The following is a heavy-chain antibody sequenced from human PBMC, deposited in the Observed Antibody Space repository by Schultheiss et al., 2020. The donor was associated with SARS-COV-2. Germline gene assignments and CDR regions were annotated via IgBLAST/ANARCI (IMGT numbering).Heavy chain of an antibody. CDR1: GGSISSGGYY. CDR3: ARRATGSFDY. V-gene: IGHV4-31*03. D-gene: IGHD3-10*01. CDR2: IYYTGTT. J-gene: IGHJ4*02. Sequence: SQTLSLTCTVSGGSISSGGYYWSWIRQHPGKGLEWIGYIYYTGTTFDNPSLKSGLTMSVDTSKNQFSLELSSVTAADTAVYYCARRATGSFDYWGQGILVTVSS.